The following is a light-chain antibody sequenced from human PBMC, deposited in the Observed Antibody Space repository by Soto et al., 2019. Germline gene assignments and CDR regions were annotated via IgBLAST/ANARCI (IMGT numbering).Light chain of an antibody. J-gene: IGLJ1*01. V-gene: IGLV2-14*01. Sequence: QSVLTQPASVSGSPGQSITISCTGTNSDVGDYDYVSWYQQHPGKAPKLIIYEVSNRPSGVSNRFSGSKSGNTASLTVSGLQAEDEADYYCSSYTNSNTLVFGTGTKAPS. CDR1: NSDVGDYDY. CDR3: SSYTNSNTLV. CDR2: EVS.